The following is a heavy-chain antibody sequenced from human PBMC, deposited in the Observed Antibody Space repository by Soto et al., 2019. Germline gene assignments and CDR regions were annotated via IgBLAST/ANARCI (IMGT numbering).Heavy chain of an antibody. V-gene: IGHV3-23*01. CDR1: GFTFSSYA. J-gene: IGHJ5*02. CDR2: ISGSGGST. Sequence: QAGGSLRLSCAASGFTFSSYAMSWVRQAPGKGLEWVSAISGSGGSTYYADSVKGRFTISRDNSKNTLYLQMNSLRAEDTAVYYCAKETPAISSWYGHNWFDPWGQGTLVTVSS. CDR3: AKETPAISSWYGHNWFDP. D-gene: IGHD6-13*01.